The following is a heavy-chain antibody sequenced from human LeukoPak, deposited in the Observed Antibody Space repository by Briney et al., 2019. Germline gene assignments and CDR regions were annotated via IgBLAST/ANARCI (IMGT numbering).Heavy chain of an antibody. D-gene: IGHD3-10*01. CDR1: GGSISSYY. CDR3: ARGGRFPDY. Sequence: PSGTLSLTCTVSGGSISSYYWSWIRQPAGKGLEWIGRIYITGSTNCNPSLKSRVTMSVDSSKNQFSLKLSSVTAADTAVYYCARGGRFPDYWGQGTLVTVSS. V-gene: IGHV4-4*07. J-gene: IGHJ4*02. CDR2: IYITGST.